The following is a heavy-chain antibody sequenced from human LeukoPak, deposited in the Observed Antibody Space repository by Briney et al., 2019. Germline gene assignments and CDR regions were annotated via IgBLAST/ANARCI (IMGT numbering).Heavy chain of an antibody. CDR3: VRGFGDY. CDR1: GFTFSDYG. J-gene: IGHJ4*02. CDR2: INSDGSET. Sequence: GGSLRLSCAASGFTFSDYGMFWVRQAPGKGLERVSHINSDGSETKDADSVKGRFTSSRDNAKNTLYLQMNSLRAEDTAVYYCVRGFGDYWGQGTLVTVSS. V-gene: IGHV3-74*03. D-gene: IGHD3-16*01.